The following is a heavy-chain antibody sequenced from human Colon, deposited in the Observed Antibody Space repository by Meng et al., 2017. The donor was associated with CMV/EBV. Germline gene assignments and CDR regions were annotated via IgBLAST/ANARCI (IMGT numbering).Heavy chain of an antibody. D-gene: IGHD2-2*02. J-gene: IGHJ4*02. CDR3: ARGACSSSSCYSRY. V-gene: IGHV4-59*01. Sequence: GSLRLSCTVSGGSISSYYWSWIRQPPGKGLEWIGYIYYSGSTNYNPSLKSRVTISVDTSKNQFSLKLSSVTAADTAVYYCARGACSSSSCYSRYWGQGTLVTVSS. CDR1: GGSISSYY. CDR2: IYYSGST.